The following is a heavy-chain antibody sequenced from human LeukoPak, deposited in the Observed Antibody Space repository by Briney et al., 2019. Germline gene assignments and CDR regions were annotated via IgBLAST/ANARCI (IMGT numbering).Heavy chain of an antibody. Sequence: SETLSLTCTVSGGSISSYYWSWTRQPPGKGLEWIGYIYYSGSTNYNPSLKSRVTISVDTSKNQFSLKLSSVTAADTAVYYCARVGRGYSSSSVSVYYYYMDVWGKGTTVTVSS. CDR2: IYYSGST. D-gene: IGHD6-6*01. J-gene: IGHJ6*03. V-gene: IGHV4-59*01. CDR3: ARVGRGYSSSSVSVYYYYMDV. CDR1: GGSISSYY.